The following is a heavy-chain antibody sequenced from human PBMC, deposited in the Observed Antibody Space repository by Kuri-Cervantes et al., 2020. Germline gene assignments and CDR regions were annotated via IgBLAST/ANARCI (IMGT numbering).Heavy chain of an antibody. Sequence: GGSLRLSCAASGFTFSRYWRSWVRQAPGKGLEWVANIKEDGSERNYVDSVEGRFIISRDNAKNSLYLQMNSLRVEDTAVYYCAKVSYGGSHGSGSHWGQGTLVTVSS. CDR1: GFTFSRYW. CDR3: AKVSYGGSHGSGSH. D-gene: IGHD3-10*01. J-gene: IGHJ4*02. V-gene: IGHV3-7*01. CDR2: IKEDGSER.